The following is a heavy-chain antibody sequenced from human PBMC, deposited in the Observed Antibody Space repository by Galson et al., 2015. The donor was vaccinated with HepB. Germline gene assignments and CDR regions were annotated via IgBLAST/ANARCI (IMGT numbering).Heavy chain of an antibody. CDR1: GFTFSTYW. D-gene: IGHD6-19*01. Sequence: SLRLSCAATGFTFSTYWMNWVRQTPGKGLEWVAKIKQDGTETYYVDSVKGRFSISRDNAKSSVYLQMNSLRAEDTAVYYCVRDSHSTGWYESDWFDPWGQGTLVTVSS. J-gene: IGHJ5*02. V-gene: IGHV3-7*01. CDR3: VRDSHSTGWYESDWFDP. CDR2: IKQDGTET.